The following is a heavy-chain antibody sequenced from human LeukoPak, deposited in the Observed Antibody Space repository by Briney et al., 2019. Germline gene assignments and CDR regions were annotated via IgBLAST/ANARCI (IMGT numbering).Heavy chain of an antibody. V-gene: IGHV3-30*02. D-gene: IGHD1-14*01. CDR2: IRYDGSNE. Sequence: AGGSLRLSCAASGFTFSSYGMHWVRQATGKGLEWVSFIRYDGSNEYYADSVRGRFTISRDNSKNTLYLQLTSLRAEDTALYYCARDRGRNSFDYWGQGTLVSVSS. CDR3: ARDRGRNSFDY. CDR1: GFTFSSYG. J-gene: IGHJ4*02.